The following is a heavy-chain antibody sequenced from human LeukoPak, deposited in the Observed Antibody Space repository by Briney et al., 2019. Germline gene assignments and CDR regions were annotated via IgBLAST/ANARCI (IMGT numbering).Heavy chain of an antibody. CDR1: GYIFSDFY. J-gene: IGHJ4*02. D-gene: IGHD5-24*01. CDR3: AKTRRWLQLHDRYFDY. Sequence: SGGSLRLSCAASGYIFSDFYMSWIRQAPGKGLEWVSHISNTDDTVHYADSVKGRFTISRDNSKNTLYLQMNSLRAEDTAVYYCAKTRRWLQLHDRYFDYWGQGTLVTVSS. CDR2: ISNTDDTV. V-gene: IGHV3-11*01.